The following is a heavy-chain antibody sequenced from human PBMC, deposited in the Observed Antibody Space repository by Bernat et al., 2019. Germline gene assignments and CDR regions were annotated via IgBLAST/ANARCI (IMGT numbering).Heavy chain of an antibody. J-gene: IGHJ4*02. Sequence: EVQLVESGGGLVKPGGSLRLSCAASGFTFSSYSMNWVRQAPGKGLEWVSSISSSSSYIYYADSVKGRFTISRDKAKNSRYRKINSLRAEETAVYYGAVNQKGNYGGQETLFTVSS. V-gene: IGHV3-21*01. CDR1: GFTFSSYS. CDR2: ISSSSSYI. D-gene: IGHD1-14*01. CDR3: AVNQKGNY.